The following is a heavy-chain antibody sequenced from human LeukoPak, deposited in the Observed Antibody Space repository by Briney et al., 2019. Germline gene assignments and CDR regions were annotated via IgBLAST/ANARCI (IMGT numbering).Heavy chain of an antibody. CDR3: ARGPTAVTPVDY. Sequence: ASVKVSCKASGYTFTSDDINCVRQGTGQGLEWMGWMNPNSGNTGYAQKFQGRVTVTRNTSISTAYMELSSLRSEDSVVYYCARGPTAVTPVDYWGQGTLVTVSS. CDR2: MNPNSGNT. J-gene: IGHJ4*02. V-gene: IGHV1-8*01. D-gene: IGHD4-23*01. CDR1: GYTFTSDD.